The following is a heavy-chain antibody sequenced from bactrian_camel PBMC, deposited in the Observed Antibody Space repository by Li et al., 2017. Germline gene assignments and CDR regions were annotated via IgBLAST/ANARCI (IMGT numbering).Heavy chain of an antibody. D-gene: IGHD1*01. J-gene: IGHJ4*01. CDR1: GRTYDKWC. CDR3: AAELADIATMVWRWGRAEDYKY. CDR2: IDDDGRT. Sequence: HVQLVESGGGAVQAGGSLRLSCEGSGRTYDKWCMAWFRQGPGKEREGVAAIDDDGRTSVADSVKGRFTITKVQDKNTLYLHMNSLSPEDTAMYYCAAELADIATMVWRWGRAEDYKYWGQGTQVTVS. V-gene: IGHV3S55*01.